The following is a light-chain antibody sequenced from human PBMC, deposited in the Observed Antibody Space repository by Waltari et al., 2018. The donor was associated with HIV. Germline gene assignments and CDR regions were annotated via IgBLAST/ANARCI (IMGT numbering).Light chain of an antibody. CDR2: YDD. J-gene: IGLJ2*01. CDR1: SSNIGNNA. Sequence: QSVLPQPPSVSEAPRQRVTISCSGSSSNIGNNAVNWYQQPPGKPPKLLIYYDDLLASGVSDRFSGSKSGTSASLAISGLQSEDESDYYCAAWDDSLNGVVFGGGTKLTVL. CDR3: AAWDDSLNGVV. V-gene: IGLV1-36*01.